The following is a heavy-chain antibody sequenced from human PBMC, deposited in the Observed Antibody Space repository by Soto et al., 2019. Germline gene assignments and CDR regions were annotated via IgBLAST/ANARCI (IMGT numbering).Heavy chain of an antibody. D-gene: IGHD2-21*02. Sequence: SETLSLTSTVSGGSISGYYWSWIRQPPGKGLEWIGNVYYSGGAKYNPSVKRRVSISVDTSKNQFSLNLSSVTAADTAVYYCTRDGDGRMTTNPYYYYGMDVWGPGITVTVSS. V-gene: IGHV4-59*01. CDR1: GGSISGYY. CDR2: VYYSGGA. CDR3: TRDGDGRMTTNPYYYYGMDV. J-gene: IGHJ6*02.